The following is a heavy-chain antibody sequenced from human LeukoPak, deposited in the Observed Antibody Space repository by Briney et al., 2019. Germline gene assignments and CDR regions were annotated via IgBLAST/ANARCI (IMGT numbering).Heavy chain of an antibody. V-gene: IGHV1-69*05. D-gene: IGHD2-2*01. CDR1: GGTFSSYA. CDR3: ASPPGYCSSTSCYAHDAFDI. J-gene: IGHJ3*02. Sequence: ASVTVSYKASGGTFSSYAIRWVRQAPGQGREWMGGIIPIFGTANYAQKFQGRVTITTDESTSTAYMELSSLRSEDTAVYYCASPPGYCSSTSCYAHDAFDIWGQGTMVTVSS. CDR2: IIPIFGTA.